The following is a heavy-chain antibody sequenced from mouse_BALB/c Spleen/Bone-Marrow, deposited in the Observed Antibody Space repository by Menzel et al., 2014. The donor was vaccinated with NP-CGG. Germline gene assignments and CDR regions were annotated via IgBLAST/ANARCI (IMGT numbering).Heavy chain of an antibody. D-gene: IGHD1-1*01. Sequence: VQLQQSGAELVKPGASVKLSCTASGFNIKDTYMHWVKRRPEQGLEWIGRIDPANGNTKYDPKFQGKATITADTSSNTTYLQRSSLTSEDTAVYYCASYYYGHYFDYWGQGTTLTVSS. CDR3: ASYYYGHYFDY. CDR2: IDPANGNT. J-gene: IGHJ2*01. V-gene: IGHV14-3*02. CDR1: GFNIKDTY.